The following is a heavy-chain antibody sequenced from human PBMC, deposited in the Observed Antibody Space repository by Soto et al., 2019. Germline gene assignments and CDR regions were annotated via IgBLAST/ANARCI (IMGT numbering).Heavy chain of an antibody. Sequence: QVHLVESGGAVVQPGGSLRLSCEVSGFTFDNFVIDWVRQAPGKGLEWVARIWHDGSNKYYADSVKGRFTISRDNSKNKLYLQMNSLRAEDTAVYYCARDQRITLVGVVKAIVYFFDEWGQGTLVTVSS. J-gene: IGHJ4*02. CDR3: ARDQRITLVGVVKAIVYFFDE. CDR1: GFTFDNFV. D-gene: IGHD3-3*01. V-gene: IGHV3-33*01. CDR2: IWHDGSNK.